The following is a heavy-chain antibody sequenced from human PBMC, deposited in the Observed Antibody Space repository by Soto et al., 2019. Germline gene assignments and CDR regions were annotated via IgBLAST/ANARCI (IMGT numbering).Heavy chain of an antibody. Sequence: GGSLRLSCAASGFTFSSYSMNWVRQAPGKGLEWVSSISSSSSYIYYADSVKGRFTISRDNAKNSLYLQMNSLRAEDTAVYYCATGSNCSSTSCPRGGYYWGQGTLVTVSS. CDR1: GFTFSSYS. D-gene: IGHD2-2*01. CDR2: ISSSSSYI. J-gene: IGHJ4*02. CDR3: ATGSNCSSTSCPRGGYY. V-gene: IGHV3-21*01.